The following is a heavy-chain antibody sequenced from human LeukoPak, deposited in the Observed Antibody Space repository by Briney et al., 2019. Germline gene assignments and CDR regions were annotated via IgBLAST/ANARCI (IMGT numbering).Heavy chain of an antibody. J-gene: IGHJ4*02. CDR3: ARVDTLGSS. CDR1: GFTFSSYE. V-gene: IGHV3-48*03. D-gene: IGHD6-13*01. CDR2: ISSSGSTI. Sequence: PGGSLRLSCAASGFTFSSYEMNWVRQAPGKGLEWVSYISSSGSTIYYADSVKGRLTISRDNAKNSLYLQMNSLRAEDTAVYYCARVDTLGSSWGQGTLVTVSS.